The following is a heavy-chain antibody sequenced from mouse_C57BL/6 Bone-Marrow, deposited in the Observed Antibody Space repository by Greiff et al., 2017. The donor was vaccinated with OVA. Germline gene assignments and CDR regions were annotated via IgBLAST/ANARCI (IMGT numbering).Heavy chain of an antibody. Sequence: VQLQQSGAELVKPGASVEISCKASGYAFSSYWMNWVKQRPGKGLEWNGQIYPGDGDTNYNGKLKGKATLTAEKSSSTAYMQIGSLTSEDTTVYFCARGYFWGKGTTLTVSS. CDR1: GYAFSSYW. J-gene: IGHJ2*01. CDR2: IYPGDGDT. CDR3: ARGYF. V-gene: IGHV1-80*01.